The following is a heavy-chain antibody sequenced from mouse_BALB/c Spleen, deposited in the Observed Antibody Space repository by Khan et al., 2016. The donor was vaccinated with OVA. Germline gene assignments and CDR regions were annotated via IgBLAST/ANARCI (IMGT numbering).Heavy chain of an antibody. CDR3: ARDPPYYSMDY. V-gene: IGHV2-6-5*01. CDR1: GFSLTDYA. Sequence: VELVESGPGLVAPSQSLSITCTVSGFSLTDYAVSWIRQPPGKGLEWLGVIWVSGSKYYNSVLKTRLSISKDNSKSQVFLKMNSLQTDDTAMYFCARDPPYYSMDYWGQGTSVTDYS. J-gene: IGHJ4*01. CDR2: IWVSGSK.